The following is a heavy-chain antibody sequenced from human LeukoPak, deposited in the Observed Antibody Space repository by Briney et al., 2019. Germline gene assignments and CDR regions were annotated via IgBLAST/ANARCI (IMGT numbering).Heavy chain of an antibody. CDR1: GGSISSGGYY. D-gene: IGHD4-23*01. Sequence: SQTLSLTCTVSGGSISSGGYYWSWIRQHPGKGLEWIGYIYYSGSTYYNPSLKSRVTISVDTSKNQFSLKLSSVTAADTAVYYCARGARYGGNIDYWGQGTLVTVSP. CDR2: IYYSGST. CDR3: ARGARYGGNIDY. V-gene: IGHV4-31*03. J-gene: IGHJ4*02.